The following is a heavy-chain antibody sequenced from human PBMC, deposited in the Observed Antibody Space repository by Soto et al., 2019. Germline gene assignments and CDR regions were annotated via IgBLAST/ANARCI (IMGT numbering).Heavy chain of an antibody. J-gene: IGHJ1*01. V-gene: IGHV3-15*01. CDR1: GFTFTNAW. CDR3: TTARGTYGAEYFQH. Sequence: GSLILSCAASGFTFTNAWMSWVRQAPGKGLEWVGRIKSKTDGGTTDYAAPVKGRFTISRDDSKNTLYLQMNSLKTEDTAVYYCTTARGTYGAEYFQHWGQGTLVTVSS. D-gene: IGHD4-17*01. CDR2: IKSKTDGGTT.